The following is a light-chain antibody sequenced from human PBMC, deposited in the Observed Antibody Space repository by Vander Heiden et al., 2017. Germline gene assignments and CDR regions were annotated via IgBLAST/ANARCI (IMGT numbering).Light chain of an antibody. CDR1: NIGRKH. CDR2: DDS. Sequence: SYVLTQPPAVSVAPGQTARFSCGGSNIGRKHENWYRQKPGQAPVLVVYDDSDRPSGIPERFSGSNSENTATLTITRVEAGDEADYYCQVWDSDSDLVIFGGGTKLTVL. J-gene: IGLJ2*01. CDR3: QVWDSDSDLVI. V-gene: IGLV3-21*02.